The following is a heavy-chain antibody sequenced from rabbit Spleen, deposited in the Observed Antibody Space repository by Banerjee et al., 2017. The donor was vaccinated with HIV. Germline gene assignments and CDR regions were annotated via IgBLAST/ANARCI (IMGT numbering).Heavy chain of an antibody. CDR2: IYAGSIGGT. V-gene: IGHV1S45*01. D-gene: IGHD7-1*01. CDR1: GFDFSSYG. Sequence: QDQLVESGGGLVQPGGSLKLSCKASGFDFSSYGVSWVRQAPGKGLEWIACIYAGSIGGTYSAIWAKGRFTISKTSSTTVTLQMTSLTAADTATYFCARDTGTSFSTYGMDLWGQGTLVTVS. J-gene: IGHJ6*01. CDR3: ARDTGTSFSTYGMDL.